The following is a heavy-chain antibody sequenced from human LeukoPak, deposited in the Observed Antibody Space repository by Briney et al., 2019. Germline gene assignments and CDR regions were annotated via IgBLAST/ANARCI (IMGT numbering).Heavy chain of an antibody. J-gene: IGHJ4*02. CDR1: GFTVSSNY. V-gene: IGHV3-53*01. D-gene: IGHD2-2*01. CDR2: ISGSGGST. CDR3: ASSADIVVVPAAHEGDY. Sequence: PGGSLGLSCAASGFTVSSNYMSWVRQAPGKGLEWVSAISGSGGSTYYADSVKGRFTISRDNAKNSLYLQMNSLRAEDTAVYYCASSADIVVVPAAHEGDYWGQGTLVTVSS.